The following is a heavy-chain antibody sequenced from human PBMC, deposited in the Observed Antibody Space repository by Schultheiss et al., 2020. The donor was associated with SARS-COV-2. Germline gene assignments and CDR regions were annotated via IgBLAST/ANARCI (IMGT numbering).Heavy chain of an antibody. CDR3: ARGAPGYIDY. J-gene: IGHJ4*02. CDR1: GGSISSYY. V-gene: IGHV4-59*01. Sequence: SETLSLTCTVSGGSISSYYWSWIRQPPGKGLEWIGEINHSGSTNYNPSLKSRVTISVDTSKNQFSLKLSSVTAADTAVYYCARGAPGYIDYWGQGTLVTVSS. CDR2: INHSGST.